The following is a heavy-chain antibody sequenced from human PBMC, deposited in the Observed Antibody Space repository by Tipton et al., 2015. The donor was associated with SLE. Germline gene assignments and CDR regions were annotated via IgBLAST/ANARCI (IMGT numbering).Heavy chain of an antibody. CDR3: ARGPYGSSWAEYVQH. D-gene: IGHD6-13*01. CDR1: GYSFTSYD. J-gene: IGHJ1*01. V-gene: IGHV1-8*01. Sequence: SGAEVKKPGASVKVSCKAFGYSFTSYDINWVRQATGQGLEWMGWINPNSGNTGYAQNFQGRVIMTRNTSISTVYVELSSLRSEDTAVYYCARGPYGSSWAEYVQHWGQGTLVTISS. CDR2: INPNSGNT.